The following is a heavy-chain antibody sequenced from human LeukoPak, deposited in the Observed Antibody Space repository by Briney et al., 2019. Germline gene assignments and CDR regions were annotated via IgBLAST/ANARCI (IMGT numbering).Heavy chain of an antibody. Sequence: GGSLRLSCAGAGFSIADHHMDWVRQAPGTGLEWIGRSATTKPNSCATQYAASVRGRFTISRDDSQNSLYLHLNSLKTEDTAVYYCVRVVTTRSGWYHFDNWGLGTLVSVSS. D-gene: IGHD6-13*01. J-gene: IGHJ4*02. CDR2: SATTKPNSCAT. CDR3: VRVVTTRSGWYHFDN. CDR1: GFSIADHH. V-gene: IGHV3-72*01.